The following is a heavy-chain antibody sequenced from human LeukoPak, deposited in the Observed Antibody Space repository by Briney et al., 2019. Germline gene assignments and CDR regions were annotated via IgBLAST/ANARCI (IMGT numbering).Heavy chain of an antibody. CDR3: ARGRTGYQLLPTKKNYDYYYMDV. V-gene: IGHV4-59*12. CDR2: IYHSGST. Sequence: SETLSLICTVSGGSLSTYYWNWIRQPPGKGLEWIGYIYHSGSTKYNPSLKSRVTISLDTSKNQFSLKLNSVTAADTAVYYCARGRTGYQLLPTKKNYDYYYMDVWGKGTTVTVSS. D-gene: IGHD2-2*01. J-gene: IGHJ6*03. CDR1: GGSLSTYY.